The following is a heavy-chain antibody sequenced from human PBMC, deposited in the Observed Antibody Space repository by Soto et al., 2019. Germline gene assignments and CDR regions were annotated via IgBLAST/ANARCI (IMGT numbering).Heavy chain of an antibody. V-gene: IGHV3-74*01. J-gene: IGHJ4*02. CDR2: ISSDGSTT. CDR3: AREYYGVLTGYYNDF. D-gene: IGHD3-9*01. Sequence: EVQLVESGGDLVQSGGSLGLSCAASGFSFRSYWMHWVRQAPGKGLVWVARISSDGSTTTYADSASGRFIISRDNDANILYLQMSMLRAEDAAVYYCAREYYGVLTGYYNDFWGQGTLVTVSS. CDR1: GFSFRSYW.